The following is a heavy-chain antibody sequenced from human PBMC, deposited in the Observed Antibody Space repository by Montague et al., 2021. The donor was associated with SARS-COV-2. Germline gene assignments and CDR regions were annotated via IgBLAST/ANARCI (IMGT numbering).Heavy chain of an antibody. CDR3: ARERLGYYDTSSYYVFDY. CDR1: GGSVSSGSYY. D-gene: IGHD3-22*01. Sequence: SETLSLTCTVYGGSVSSGSYYWSWIWPTPGKGLEWKGNIYYSGSTNYNPSLRSRVTISVDTSKNQFTLKLSSVTAADTAVYYCARERLGYYDTSSYYVFDYWGQGTLVTVSS. V-gene: IGHV4-61*01. CDR2: IYYSGST. J-gene: IGHJ4*02.